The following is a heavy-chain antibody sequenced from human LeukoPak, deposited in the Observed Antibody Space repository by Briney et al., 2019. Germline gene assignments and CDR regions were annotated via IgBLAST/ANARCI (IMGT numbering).Heavy chain of an antibody. CDR3: LLIILGGSSQH. J-gene: IGHJ1*01. CDR2: IKNDGKIT. V-gene: IGHV3-74*01. Sequence: GGSLRLSCAASGFIVSSSYMSWVRQAPGKGLVWVSRIKNDGKITTYADSVKGRFTTSRDNAKNTFYLQMNSLRVEDTAVYYCLLIILGGSSQHWGQGTLVTVSS. CDR1: GFIVSSSY. D-gene: IGHD3-3*01.